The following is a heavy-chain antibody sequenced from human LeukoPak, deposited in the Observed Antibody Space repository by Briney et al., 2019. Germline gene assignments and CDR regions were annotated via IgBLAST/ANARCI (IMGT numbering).Heavy chain of an antibody. Sequence: PGGSLRLSCAASGFTFSSYWMSWVRQAPGKWLEWVANIKQDGSEKYYVDSVKGRFTISRDNAKNSLYLQMNSLRAEDTAVYYCARTYYYDSSGYYYDDYWGQGTLVTVSS. J-gene: IGHJ4*02. CDR3: ARTYYYDSSGYYYDDY. V-gene: IGHV3-7*04. CDR2: IKQDGSEK. CDR1: GFTFSSYW. D-gene: IGHD3-22*01.